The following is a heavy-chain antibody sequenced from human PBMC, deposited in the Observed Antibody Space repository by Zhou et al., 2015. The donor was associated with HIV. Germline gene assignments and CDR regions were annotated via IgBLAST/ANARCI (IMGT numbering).Heavy chain of an antibody. V-gene: IGHV1-69*01. CDR1: GGAFSGFA. Sequence: QVQLVQSGAEVKKPGSSAKVSCTASGGAFSGFAITWVRQAPGQGLEWIGGVIPIYGTSNYAQKFQGRVTITADDSTTTAYMELSGLKSEDTAVYYCARDGYCSGGTCYWGLEDNWGQGTLVTVSS. J-gene: IGHJ4*02. D-gene: IGHD2-15*01. CDR2: VIPIYGTS. CDR3: ARDGYCSGGTCYWGLEDN.